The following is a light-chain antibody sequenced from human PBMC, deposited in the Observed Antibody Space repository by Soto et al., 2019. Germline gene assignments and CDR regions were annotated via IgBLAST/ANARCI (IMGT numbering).Light chain of an antibody. Sequence: EIMLTQSPGTLSLSPGDRATLSCRASQSVAGSSLAWYQQKPAQAPRLLINGASNRATGIPARFSGSGSGTDFSLIINGLEPEDFAVYFCQQYGSSHLTFGGGTKVDIK. V-gene: IGKV3-20*01. J-gene: IGKJ4*01. CDR1: QSVAGSS. CDR2: GAS. CDR3: QQYGSSHLT.